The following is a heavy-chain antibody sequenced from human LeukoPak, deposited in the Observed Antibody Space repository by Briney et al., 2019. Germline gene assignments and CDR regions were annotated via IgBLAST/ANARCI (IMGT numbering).Heavy chain of an antibody. CDR2: ISGSGGST. D-gene: IGHD3-3*01. Sequence: GGSLRLSCAASGFTFSSYAMSWVRQAPGKGLEWVSAISGSGGSTYYADSVKGRFTISRDNSKNTLYLQINSLRAEDTAVYYCAREGSYYDFWSGYYTNPPIGDYWGQGTLVTVSS. V-gene: IGHV3-23*01. J-gene: IGHJ4*02. CDR3: AREGSYYDFWSGYYTNPPIGDY. CDR1: GFTFSSYA.